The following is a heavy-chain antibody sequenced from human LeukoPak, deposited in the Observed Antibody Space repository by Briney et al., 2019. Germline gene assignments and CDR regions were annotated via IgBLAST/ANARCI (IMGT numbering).Heavy chain of an antibody. CDR2: IYYSGST. CDR1: GGSISSYY. D-gene: IGHD3-3*01. J-gene: IGHJ6*03. CDR3: ARGGNYDFWSGLRYYYYMDV. Sequence: SETLSLTCTVSGGSISSYYWSWIRQPPGKGLEWIGYIYYSGSTNYNPSLKSRVTISVDTSKNQFSLKLSSVTAADTAVYYCARGGNYDFWSGLRYYYYMDVWGKGTTVTVSS. V-gene: IGHV4-59*01.